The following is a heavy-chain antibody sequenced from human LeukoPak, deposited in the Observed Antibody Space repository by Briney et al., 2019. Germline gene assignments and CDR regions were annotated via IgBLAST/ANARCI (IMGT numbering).Heavy chain of an antibody. CDR3: AKNLYCGGGSCYPSALGMDV. Sequence: PGGSLRLSCAASGFTFRNYVIHWVRQAPGKGLEWVAVTSSDLNVKLYADSVKGRFTISRDNSKNTLFLQMNSLRAEDTAVYYCAKNLYCGGGSCYPSALGMDVWGQGTTVTVSS. CDR1: GFTFRNYV. V-gene: IGHV3-30-3*01. CDR2: TSSDLNVK. D-gene: IGHD2-15*01. J-gene: IGHJ6*02.